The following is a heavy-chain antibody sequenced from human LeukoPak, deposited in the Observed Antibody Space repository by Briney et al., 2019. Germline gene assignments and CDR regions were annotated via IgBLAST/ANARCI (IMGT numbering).Heavy chain of an antibody. Sequence: GGSLRLSCAASGFTFDDYAMHWVRQAPGKGLEWVSGISWNSGSIGYADSVKGRFTISRDNARNPLYLQMNSLRVEDTAVYYCAKGPYSGFSWGQGTLVTVSS. V-gene: IGHV3-9*01. CDR2: ISWNSGSI. J-gene: IGHJ5*02. D-gene: IGHD1-26*01. CDR3: AKGPYSGFS. CDR1: GFTFDDYA.